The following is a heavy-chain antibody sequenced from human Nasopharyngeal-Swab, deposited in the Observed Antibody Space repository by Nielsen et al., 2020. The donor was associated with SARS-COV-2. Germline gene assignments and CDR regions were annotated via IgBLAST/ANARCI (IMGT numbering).Heavy chain of an antibody. V-gene: IGHV3-73*01. CDR2: IGDKAHNYAT. J-gene: IGHJ4*02. CDR3: TTDYYFDY. Sequence: WIRQPPGKGLEWVGRIGDKAHNYATTYAASVKGRFTISRDDSKNTAFLQMDSLKTEDTALYYCTTDYYFDYWGQGTLVTVSS.